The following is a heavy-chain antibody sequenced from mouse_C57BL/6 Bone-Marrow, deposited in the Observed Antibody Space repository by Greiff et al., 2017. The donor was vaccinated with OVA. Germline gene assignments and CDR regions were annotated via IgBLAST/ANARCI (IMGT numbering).Heavy chain of an antibody. D-gene: IGHD1-1*02. CDR2: ISDGGSYT. V-gene: IGHV5-4*03. CDR3: ASLWLYAMDY. J-gene: IGHJ4*01. Sequence: EVKVEESGGGLVKPGGSLKLSCAASGFTFSSYAMSWVRQTPEKRLEWVATISDGGSYTYYPDNVKGRFTLSRDNAKNNLYLQMSQLKSEDTAMYYWASLWLYAMDYWGQGTSVTVSS. CDR1: GFTFSSYA.